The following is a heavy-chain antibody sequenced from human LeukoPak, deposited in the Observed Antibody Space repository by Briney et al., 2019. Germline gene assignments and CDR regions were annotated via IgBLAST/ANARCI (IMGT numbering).Heavy chain of an antibody. Sequence: EGSLRLSCAASGFTFSSYSMNWVRQAPGKGLEWVSYISSSSSTIYYADSVKGRFTISRDNAKNSLYLQMNSLRAEDTAVYYCARDVKAAANPLHAFDIWGQGTMVTVSS. CDR3: ARDVKAAANPLHAFDI. V-gene: IGHV3-48*01. J-gene: IGHJ3*02. D-gene: IGHD6-13*01. CDR2: ISSSSSTI. CDR1: GFTFSSYS.